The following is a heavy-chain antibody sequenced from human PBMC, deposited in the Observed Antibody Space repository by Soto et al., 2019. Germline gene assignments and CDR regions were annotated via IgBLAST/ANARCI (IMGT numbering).Heavy chain of an antibody. J-gene: IGHJ4*02. D-gene: IGHD3-22*01. Sequence: GGSLRLSCAASGFPFSSYSMSWVRQAPGKGLEWVSAISGSGGSTYYADSVKGRFTISRDNSKNTLYLQMNSLRAEDTAVYYCAKAYDSSGYYFVMYYFDYLGQGTLVTVSS. CDR3: AKAYDSSGYYFVMYYFDY. CDR2: ISGSGGST. CDR1: GFPFSSYS. V-gene: IGHV3-23*01.